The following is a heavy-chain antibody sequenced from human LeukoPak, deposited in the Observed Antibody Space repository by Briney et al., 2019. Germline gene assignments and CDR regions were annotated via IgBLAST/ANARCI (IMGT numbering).Heavy chain of an antibody. CDR2: IIPIFGTA. J-gene: IGHJ4*02. CDR3: ARDRWGYYYDSSGPDD. Sequence: SVKVSCKASGYTFTSYDINWVRQAPGQGLEWMGGIIPIFGTANYAQKFQGRVTITADESTSTAYMELSSLRSEDTAVYYCARDRWGYYYDSSGPDDWGQGTLVTVSS. D-gene: IGHD3-22*01. V-gene: IGHV1-69*13. CDR1: GYTFTSYD.